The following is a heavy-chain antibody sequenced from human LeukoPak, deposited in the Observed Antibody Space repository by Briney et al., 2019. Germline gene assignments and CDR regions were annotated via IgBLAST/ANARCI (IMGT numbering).Heavy chain of an antibody. CDR3: ARVEAPTYCSSTSCYTGIDY. CDR1: GGSISSSSYY. CDR2: IYYSGST. V-gene: IGHV4-39*07. J-gene: IGHJ4*02. Sequence: PSETLSLTCTVSGGSISSSSYYWGWIRQPPGKGLEWIGSIYYSGSTYYNPSRKSRVTISVDTSKNQCSLKLSSVTAADTAVYYCARVEAPTYCSSTSCYTGIDYWGQGTLVTVSS. D-gene: IGHD2-2*02.